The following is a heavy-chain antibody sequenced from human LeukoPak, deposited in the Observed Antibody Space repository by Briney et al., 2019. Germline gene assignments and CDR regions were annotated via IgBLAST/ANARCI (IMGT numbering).Heavy chain of an antibody. Sequence: EASVKVSCKASGYTFTGYYMHWVRQAPGQGLGWMGRINPNRGGTNYAQKLQGRVTMTRDTSISTAYMELSRLRSDDTAVYYCASWGQIWMVYARTRGDYWGQGTLVTVSS. V-gene: IGHV1-2*06. CDR1: GYTFTGYY. CDR3: ASWGQIWMVYARTRGDY. D-gene: IGHD2-8*01. J-gene: IGHJ4*02. CDR2: INPNRGGT.